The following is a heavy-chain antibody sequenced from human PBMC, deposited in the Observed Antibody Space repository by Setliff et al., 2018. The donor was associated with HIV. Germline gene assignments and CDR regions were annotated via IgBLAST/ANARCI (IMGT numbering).Heavy chain of an antibody. V-gene: IGHV2-5*02. Sequence: SGPTLVNPGQTLTLTCTFSGFTFATSGVGVAWIRHPPGEALEWLALIYWDEDTRYSPSLKDRLTITKDTSKNQVVLTMTNMDPLDTATYYCAHVNFFRTVYFGSWGQGTLVTVSS. J-gene: IGHJ4*02. CDR1: GFTFATSGVG. CDR3: AHVNFFRTVYFGS. CDR2: IYWDEDT.